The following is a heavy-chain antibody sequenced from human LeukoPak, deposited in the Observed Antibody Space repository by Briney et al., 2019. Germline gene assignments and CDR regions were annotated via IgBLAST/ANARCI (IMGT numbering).Heavy chain of an antibody. V-gene: IGHV1-69*04. J-gene: IGHJ1*01. D-gene: IGHD6-19*01. Sequence: ASVKVSCKASGGTFSSYAISWVRQAPGQGLEWMGRIIPILGIANYAQKFQGRVTITADRSTSTAYMELSSLRSEDTAVYYCARDSSGWFLFQHWGQGTLVTVSS. CDR2: IIPILGIA. CDR3: ARDSSGWFLFQH. CDR1: GGTFSSYA.